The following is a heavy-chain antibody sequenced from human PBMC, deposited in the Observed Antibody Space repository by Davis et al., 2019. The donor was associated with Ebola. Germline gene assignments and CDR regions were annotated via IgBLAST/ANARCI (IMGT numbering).Heavy chain of an antibody. Sequence: LSLTCAASGFTFSSYSMNWVRQAPGKGLEWVSSITVTSNYTYYADSVKGRFTISRDNAKNSLYLQMNSLKAEDTAVYYCARRNWFDPWGQGTLVTVSS. CDR1: GFTFSSYS. J-gene: IGHJ5*02. CDR3: ARRNWFDP. V-gene: IGHV3-21*01. CDR2: ITVTSNYT.